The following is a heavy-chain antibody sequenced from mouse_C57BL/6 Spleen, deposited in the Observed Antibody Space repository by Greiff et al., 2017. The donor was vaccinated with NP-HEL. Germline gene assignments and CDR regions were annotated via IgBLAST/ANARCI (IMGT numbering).Heavy chain of an antibody. V-gene: IGHV1-52*01. Sequence: QVQLQQPGAELVRPGSSVHLSCKASGYTFTSYWLHWVKQRPIQGLEWIGNIDPSDSETHYNQKFKDKATLTVDKSSSTAYMQLSSLTSEDSAVYYCARGTGTPYFDYWGQGTTLTVSS. J-gene: IGHJ2*01. D-gene: IGHD4-1*01. CDR2: IDPSDSET. CDR1: GYTFTSYW. CDR3: ARGTGTPYFDY.